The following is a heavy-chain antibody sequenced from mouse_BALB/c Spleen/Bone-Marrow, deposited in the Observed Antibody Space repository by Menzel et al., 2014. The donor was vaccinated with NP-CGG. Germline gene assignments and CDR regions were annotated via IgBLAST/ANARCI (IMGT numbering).Heavy chain of an antibody. D-gene: IGHD2-14*01. CDR3: ARTYRPYALDY. J-gene: IGHJ4*01. V-gene: IGHV5-12-2*01. CDR2: ISNGGSST. Sequence: EVQGVESGGGLVQPGGPLKLSCAASGFTFSYYTMSWVRQTPEKRLEWVAYISNGGSSTYHPDTVKGRFAISRDNAKNTLYLQMSSLKSEDTAMYYCARTYRPYALDYWGQGSSVTVSS. CDR1: GFTFSYYT.